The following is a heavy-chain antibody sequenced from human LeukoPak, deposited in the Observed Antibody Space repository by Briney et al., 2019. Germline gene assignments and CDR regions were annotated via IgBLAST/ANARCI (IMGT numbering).Heavy chain of an antibody. CDR1: GFTFSSYS. CDR2: ISSSSSYI. CDR3: ARRTTAMALDY. Sequence: GGSLRLSCAASGFTFSSYSMNWVRQAPEKELEWVSSISSSSSYIYYADSVKGRFTISRDNAKNSLYLQINSLRAEDTAVYYCARRTTAMALDYWGQGTLVTVSS. J-gene: IGHJ4*02. V-gene: IGHV3-21*01. D-gene: IGHD5-18*01.